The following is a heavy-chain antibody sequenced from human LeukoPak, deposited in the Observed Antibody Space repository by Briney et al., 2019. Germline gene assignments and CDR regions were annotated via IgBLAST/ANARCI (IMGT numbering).Heavy chain of an antibody. CDR1: GGSISSGGYY. CDR2: IYHSGST. CDR3: ASSKTGYGDYGEPNYYYYGMDV. Sequence: ASETLSLTCTVSGGSISSGGYYWSWIRQPPGKGLEWIGYIYHSGSTYYNPSLKSRVTISVDTSKNQFSLKLSSVTAADTAVYYCASSKTGYGDYGEPNYYYYGMDVWGQGTTVTVSS. V-gene: IGHV4-30-2*01. D-gene: IGHD4-17*01. J-gene: IGHJ6*02.